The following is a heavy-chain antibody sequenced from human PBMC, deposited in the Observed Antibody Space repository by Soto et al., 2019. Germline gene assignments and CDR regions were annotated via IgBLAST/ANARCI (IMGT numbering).Heavy chain of an antibody. CDR3: ARQSRLVVVVAAALDAFDI. V-gene: IGHV5-51*01. J-gene: IGHJ3*02. CDR1: GYSFTNYW. D-gene: IGHD2-15*01. Sequence: PGESLKISCKGSGYSFTNYWIGWVRQMPGKGLEWMGINHPGGSDTRYSPSFQGQVTISADKSISTAYLQWSSLKASDTAMYYCARQSRLVVVVAAALDAFDIWGQGTMVTVSS. CDR2: NHPGGSDT.